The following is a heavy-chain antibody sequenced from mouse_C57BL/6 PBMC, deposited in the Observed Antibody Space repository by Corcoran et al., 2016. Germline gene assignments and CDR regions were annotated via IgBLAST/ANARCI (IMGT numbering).Heavy chain of an antibody. V-gene: IGHV9-3*01. CDR2: INTYSGVP. Sequence: QIQLVQSGPELKKPGETVKISCKASGYTFTTYGMSGVKQAPGKGLKWMGWINTYSGVPTYADDFKGRFAFSLETSASTAYLQINNLKNEDTATYFCARPDDDYWGQGTTLTVSS. CDR3: ARPDDDY. CDR1: GYTFTTYG. J-gene: IGHJ2*01.